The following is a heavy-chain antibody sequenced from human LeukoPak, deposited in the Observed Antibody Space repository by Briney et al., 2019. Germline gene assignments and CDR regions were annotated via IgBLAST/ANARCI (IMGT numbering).Heavy chain of an antibody. J-gene: IGHJ3*02. Sequence: ASVKVSCKASGGTFSSYAISWVRQAPGQGLEWMGGIIPIFGTANYAQKFQGRVTITTDESTSTAYMELSSLRSEDTAVYYCARSHDSRGFAFDIWGQGTMVTVSS. D-gene: IGHD3-22*01. CDR2: IIPIFGTA. CDR1: GGTFSSYA. CDR3: ARSHDSRGFAFDI. V-gene: IGHV1-69*05.